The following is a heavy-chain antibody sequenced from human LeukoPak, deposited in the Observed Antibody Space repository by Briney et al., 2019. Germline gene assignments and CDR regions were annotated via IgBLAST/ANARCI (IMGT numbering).Heavy chain of an antibody. J-gene: IGHJ4*02. CDR2: ISGSGGDT. V-gene: IGHV3-23*01. Sequence: GGSLRLSCAASGFTFSNYGMRWVRQAPGKGREWVSGISGSGGDTYYGDSAKGRFTISRDNSKNTLYLQMNSQRAEDTAVYYCAKDRSCTNNIRHGDFDYWGQGTLVTVSS. CDR1: GFTFSNYG. D-gene: IGHD2-8*01. CDR3: AKDRSCTNNIRHGDFDY.